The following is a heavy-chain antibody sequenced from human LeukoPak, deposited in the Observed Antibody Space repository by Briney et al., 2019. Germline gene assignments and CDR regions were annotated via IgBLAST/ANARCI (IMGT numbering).Heavy chain of an antibody. V-gene: IGHV3-53*05. Sequence: GGSLRLSCAVSGFTVSSNYMSWVRQAPGKGLEWVSVIYSDGSTYSADSVKGRFTISRDNSKNTLYLQMNSLRAEDTAVYYCAKDQEDTMVRGVIRSNSYYFDYWGQGTLVTVSS. D-gene: IGHD3-10*01. CDR3: AKDQEDTMVRGVIRSNSYYFDY. J-gene: IGHJ4*02. CDR1: GFTVSSNY. CDR2: IYSDGST.